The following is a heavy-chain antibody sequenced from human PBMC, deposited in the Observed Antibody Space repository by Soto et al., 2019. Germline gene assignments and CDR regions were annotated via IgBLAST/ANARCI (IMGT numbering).Heavy chain of an antibody. CDR3: AIHPRGYSYGSTYYYGMDV. Sequence: QVQLQESGPGLVKPSQTLSLTCTVSVGSISSGDYYWSWIRQPPGKGLEWIGYIYYSGSTYYNPSLKSRVTISVDTSKNQFSLKLSSVTAADTAVYYCAIHPRGYSYGSTYYYGMDVWGQGTTVTVSS. CDR1: VGSISSGDYY. CDR2: IYYSGST. V-gene: IGHV4-30-4*01. J-gene: IGHJ6*02. D-gene: IGHD5-18*01.